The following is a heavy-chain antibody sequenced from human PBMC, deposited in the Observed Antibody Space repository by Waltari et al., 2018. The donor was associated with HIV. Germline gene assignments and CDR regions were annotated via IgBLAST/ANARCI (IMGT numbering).Heavy chain of an antibody. CDR3: ARGMRLLRFLRLYGMDV. V-gene: IGHV4-34*01. CDR2: INHSGST. CDR1: GGSFSGYY. D-gene: IGHD3-3*01. J-gene: IGHJ6*02. Sequence: QVQLQQWGAGLLKPSETLSLTCAVYGGSFSGYYWSWIRQPPGKGLEWIGEINHSGSTNYNPSLKSRVTISVDTSKNQFSLKLSSVTAADTAVYYCARGMRLLRFLRLYGMDVWGQGTTVTVSS.